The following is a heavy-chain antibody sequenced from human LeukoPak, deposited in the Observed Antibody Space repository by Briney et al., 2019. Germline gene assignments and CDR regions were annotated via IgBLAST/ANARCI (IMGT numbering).Heavy chain of an antibody. J-gene: IGHJ3*02. V-gene: IGHV4-4*07. CDR3: ARADLLYKATRGAFDI. D-gene: IGHD1-26*01. CDR1: GGSISSYH. Sequence: SETLSLTCTVSGGSISSYHWSWIRQPAGKGLEWIGRIYTSGSTNYNPSLKSRVTMSVDTSKNQFSLKLSSVTAADTAVYYCARADLLYKATRGAFDIWGQGTMVTVSS. CDR2: IYTSGST.